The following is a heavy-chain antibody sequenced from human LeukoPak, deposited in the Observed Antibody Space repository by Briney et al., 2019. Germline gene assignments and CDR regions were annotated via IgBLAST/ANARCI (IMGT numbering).Heavy chain of an antibody. Sequence: ASVKVSCKASGGTFSSYAISWVRQAPGQGLEWMGSIIPIFGTANYAQKFQGRVTITADKSTNTAYMEPSSLRSEDTAVYYCARTNSITIFGVVTRLNGWFDPWGQGTLVTVSS. CDR1: GGTFSSYA. D-gene: IGHD3-3*01. CDR3: ARTNSITIFGVVTRLNGWFDP. V-gene: IGHV1-69*06. J-gene: IGHJ5*02. CDR2: IIPIFGTA.